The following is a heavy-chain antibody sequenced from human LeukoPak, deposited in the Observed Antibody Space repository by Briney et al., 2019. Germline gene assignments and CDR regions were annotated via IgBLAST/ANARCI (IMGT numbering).Heavy chain of an antibody. CDR3: AKDISYYYGSGITWYFDL. J-gene: IGHJ2*01. Sequence: GGSLRLSCAGTGFTFSTSSMTWVRQAPGKGLEWVSYISSSSSTIYYADSVKGRFTISRDNAKNSLYLQMNSLRAEDTALYYCAKDISYYYGSGITWYFDLWGRGTLVTVSS. CDR1: GFTFSTSS. V-gene: IGHV3-48*04. CDR2: ISSSSSTI. D-gene: IGHD3-10*01.